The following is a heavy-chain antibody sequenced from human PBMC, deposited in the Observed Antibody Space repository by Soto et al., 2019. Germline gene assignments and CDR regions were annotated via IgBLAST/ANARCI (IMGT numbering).Heavy chain of an antibody. J-gene: IGHJ4*02. V-gene: IGHV3-7*05. D-gene: IGHD4-17*01. CDR1: GFTFSSYW. CDR3: ARDDYGDHVPIPFDY. Sequence: EVQLVESGGGLVQPGGSLRLSCAASGFTFSSYWMSWVRQAPGKGLEWVANIKQDGSEKYYVDSVKGRFTISRDNAKNSLYLQMNSLRAEDTAVYYCARDDYGDHVPIPFDYWGQGTLVTVSS. CDR2: IKQDGSEK.